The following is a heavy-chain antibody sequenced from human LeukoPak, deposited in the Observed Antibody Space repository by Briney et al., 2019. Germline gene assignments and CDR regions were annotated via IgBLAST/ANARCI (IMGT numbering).Heavy chain of an antibody. J-gene: IGHJ5*02. Sequence: SQTLSLTCTVSGGSISSGGYYWSWIRQHPGKGLEWIGYIYYSGSTYYNPSLKSRVTISVDTSKNQFSLKLSSVTAADTAVNYCARVGGIGPTLNWFDPWGQGTLVTVSS. CDR2: IYYSGST. CDR1: GGSISSGGYY. D-gene: IGHD2-15*01. CDR3: ARVGGIGPTLNWFDP. V-gene: IGHV4-31*03.